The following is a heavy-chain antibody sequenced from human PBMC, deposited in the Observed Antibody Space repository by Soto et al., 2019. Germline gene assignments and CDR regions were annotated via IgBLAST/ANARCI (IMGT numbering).Heavy chain of an antibody. Sequence: EVQLVESGGGLVKPGGSLRLSCAASGFTFSSYSMNWVRQAPGKGLEWVSSISSSSSYIYYADSVKGRFTISRDNAKKSLYLQMNSLRAEDTAVYYCARGRGYYYYMDVWGKGTTVTVSS. CDR3: ARGRGYYYYMDV. CDR2: ISSSSSYI. V-gene: IGHV3-21*01. J-gene: IGHJ6*03. CDR1: GFTFSSYS.